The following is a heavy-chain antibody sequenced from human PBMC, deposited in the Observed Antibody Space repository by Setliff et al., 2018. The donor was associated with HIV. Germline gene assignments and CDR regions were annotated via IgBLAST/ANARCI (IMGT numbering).Heavy chain of an antibody. CDR3: ARVMVGAYDAFDL. D-gene: IGHD1-26*01. CDR1: GYSFSSNW. V-gene: IGHV5-51*01. J-gene: IGHJ3*01. CDR2: IYPGDSDT. Sequence: GDSLKISCPRSGYSFSSNWIAWVRQMPGEGLEWMGIIYPGDSDTRYSPSLQGQVSISVDMSLNTAYLQWRSLKASDTAMYYCARVMVGAYDAFDLWGQGTMVTVSS.